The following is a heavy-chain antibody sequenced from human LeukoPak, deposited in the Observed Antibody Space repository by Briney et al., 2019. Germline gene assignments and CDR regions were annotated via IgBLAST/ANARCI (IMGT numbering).Heavy chain of an antibody. CDR2: IFRAGNT. CDR3: ARDPGDGYLFDS. CDR1: GFTFSSYS. Sequence: PGGSLRLSCAASGFTFSSYSMNWVRQAPGKGLEWVSMIFRAGNTYYADSVKDRFTISRDNSKNMVYLQMDSLSAEDTGVYYCARDPGDGYLFDSWGQGTLVTVSS. D-gene: IGHD5-24*01. V-gene: IGHV3-66*01. J-gene: IGHJ4*02.